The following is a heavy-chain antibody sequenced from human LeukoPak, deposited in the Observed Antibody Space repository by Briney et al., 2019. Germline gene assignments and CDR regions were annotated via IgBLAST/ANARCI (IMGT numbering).Heavy chain of an antibody. CDR2: ISSSGSPI. V-gene: IGHV3-48*04. J-gene: IGHJ4*02. CDR3: ARDREYSLPSDY. Sequence: GGSLRLSCAASGFMFSTYSMNWVRQAPGKGLEWVSYISSSGSPIYYADSVKGRFSVPRDNAKNSLYLQMSSLRAEDTAVYYCARDREYSLPSDYWGQGALVTVSS. CDR1: GFMFSTYS. D-gene: IGHD2/OR15-2a*01.